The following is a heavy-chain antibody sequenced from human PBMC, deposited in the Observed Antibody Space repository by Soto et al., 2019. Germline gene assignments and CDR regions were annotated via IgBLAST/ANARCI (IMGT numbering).Heavy chain of an antibody. D-gene: IGHD4-17*01. J-gene: IGHJ6*02. V-gene: IGHV3-48*03. CDR1: GFTFSSYE. CDR2: ISSSGSTI. Sequence: GGSLRLSCAASGFTFSSYEMNWVRQAPGKGLEWVSYISSSGSTIYYADSVKGRFTISRDNAKNSLYLQMNSLRAEDTAVYYCARGRFGGDYNGYYYYGMDVWGQGTTVTVSS. CDR3: ARGRFGGDYNGYYYYGMDV.